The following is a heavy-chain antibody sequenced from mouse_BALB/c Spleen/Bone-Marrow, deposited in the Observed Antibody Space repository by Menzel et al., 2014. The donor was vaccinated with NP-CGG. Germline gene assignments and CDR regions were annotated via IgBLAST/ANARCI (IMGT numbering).Heavy chain of an antibody. V-gene: IGHV3-2*02. Sequence: VQLKELGPGLVKPSQSLSLTCIVTGYSITRDYAWNWIRQFPGNKLEWMGYISYSGSTTYNPSLESRISITRDTSKNQFFLQLNSVTTEDTATYYCARSSSYDYDVGFAYWGQGTLVTVSA. CDR3: ARSSSYDYDVGFAY. D-gene: IGHD2-4*01. J-gene: IGHJ3*01. CDR1: GYSITRDYA. CDR2: ISYSGST.